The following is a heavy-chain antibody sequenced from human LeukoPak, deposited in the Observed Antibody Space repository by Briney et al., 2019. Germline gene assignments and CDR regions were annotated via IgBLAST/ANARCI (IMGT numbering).Heavy chain of an antibody. D-gene: IGHD6-19*01. V-gene: IGHV4-39*07. CDR2: IYYTGST. CDR1: GGSVSSSSYY. CDR3: ARSRIVLADSLDP. Sequence: PSETLSLTCSVSGGSVSSSSYYWGCLPHPPGKGLEWIGSIYYTGSTYYNPSLQSRVTISVDTSKNQFSLKLSSVTAADTAVYYCARSRIVLADSLDPWGQGTLVTVPS. J-gene: IGHJ5*02.